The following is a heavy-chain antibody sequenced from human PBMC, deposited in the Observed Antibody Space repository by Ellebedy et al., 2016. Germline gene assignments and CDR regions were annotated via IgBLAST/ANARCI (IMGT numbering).Heavy chain of an antibody. J-gene: IGHJ4*02. V-gene: IGHV4-39*07. CDR2: IYYSGNT. CDR1: GGSISSSSYY. Sequence: SETLSLTCTVSGGSISSSSYYWGWIRQPPGKGLEWIGSIYYSGNTDYNPSLKSRVTISVDTSKNQFSLKLNSVTAADTAVYYCARGTRYTSSWYGSPDYWGQGTLVTVSS. D-gene: IGHD6-13*01. CDR3: ARGTRYTSSWYGSPDY.